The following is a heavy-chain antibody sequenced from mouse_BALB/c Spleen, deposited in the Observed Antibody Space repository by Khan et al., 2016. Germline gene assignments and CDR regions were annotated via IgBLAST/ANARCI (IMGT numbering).Heavy chain of an antibody. Sequence: EVKLEESGPGLVKPSQSLSLTCTVTGYSITSDYAWNWIRQFPGNKLEWMGYISYSGSTSYNPSLKSRISITRDTSKNQFFLQLNSVTTEETATYYCARFITTVVAYYFDYWGQGTTLTVSS. J-gene: IGHJ2*01. V-gene: IGHV3-2*02. CDR1: GYSITSDYA. CDR3: ARFITTVVAYYFDY. CDR2: ISYSGST. D-gene: IGHD1-1*01.